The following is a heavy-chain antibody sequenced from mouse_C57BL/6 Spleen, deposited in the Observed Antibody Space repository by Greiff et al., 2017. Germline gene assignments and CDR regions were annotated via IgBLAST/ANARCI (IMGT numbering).Heavy chain of an antibody. Sequence: QVQLQQPGAELVKPGASVKLSCKASGYTFTSYWMHWVKQRPGRGLEWIGRIDPCSGGTKYNAKFKSKATLTVDKPSSTAYMQLSSLTSEDSAVYYCARGGYYDSDAMDYWGQGTSVTVSS. V-gene: IGHV1-72*01. CDR1: GYTFTSYW. CDR2: IDPCSGGT. D-gene: IGHD1-1*01. CDR3: ARGGYYDSDAMDY. J-gene: IGHJ4*01.